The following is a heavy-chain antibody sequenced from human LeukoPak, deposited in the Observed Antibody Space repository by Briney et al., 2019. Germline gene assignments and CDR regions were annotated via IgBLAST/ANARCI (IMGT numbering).Heavy chain of an antibody. V-gene: IGHV3-53*01. CDR1: GFTVSSNY. D-gene: IGHD5-18*01. J-gene: IGHJ4*02. CDR2: IYSGGST. CDR3: ASGYSYGYTTDY. Sequence: GGSLRLSCAASGFTVSSNYMSWVRQAPGKGLEWVSVIYSGGSTYYADSVKGRFTISRDNSKNTLYLQMNSLRAGDTAVYYCASGYSYGYTTDYWGQGTLVTVSS.